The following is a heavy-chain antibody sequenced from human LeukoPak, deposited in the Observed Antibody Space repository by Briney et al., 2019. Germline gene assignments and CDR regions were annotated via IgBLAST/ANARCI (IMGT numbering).Heavy chain of an antibody. CDR1: GGSISSGSYY. D-gene: IGHD3-22*01. CDR2: IYTSGST. V-gene: IGHV4-61*02. Sequence: SETLSLTCTVSGGSISSGSYYWSWIRQPAGKGLEWIGRIYTSGSTNYNPSLKSRVTISVDTSKNQFSLKLSSVTAADTAVYYCASNYDSSGYYYWGQGTLVTVSS. CDR3: ASNYDSSGYYY. J-gene: IGHJ4*02.